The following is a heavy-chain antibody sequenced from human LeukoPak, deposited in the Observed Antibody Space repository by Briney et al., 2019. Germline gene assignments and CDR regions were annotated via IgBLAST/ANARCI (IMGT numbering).Heavy chain of an antibody. CDR1: GGSVSSGSYY. J-gene: IGHJ3*02. CDR3: ARDRSGSYYSDAFDI. D-gene: IGHD1-26*01. Sequence: PSETLSLTCTVSGGSVSSGSYYWGWIRQPPGKGLEWIGYIYYSGSTNYNPSLKSRVTISVDTSKNQFSLKLSSVTAADTAVYYCARDRSGSYYSDAFDIWGQGTMVTVSS. V-gene: IGHV4-61*01. CDR2: IYYSGST.